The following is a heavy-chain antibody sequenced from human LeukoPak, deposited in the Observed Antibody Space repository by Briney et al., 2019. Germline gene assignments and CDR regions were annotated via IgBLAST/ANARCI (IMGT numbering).Heavy chain of an antibody. CDR1: GGSFSGYY. Sequence: SETLSLTCAVYGGSFSGYYWSWIREPPGKGLEWIGEINHSGSTNYNPSLKSRVTISVDTSKNQFSLKLSSVTAADTAVYYCARHPNYYGSGSYPNWFDPWGQGTLVTVSS. V-gene: IGHV4-34*01. J-gene: IGHJ5*02. D-gene: IGHD3-10*01. CDR2: INHSGST. CDR3: ARHPNYYGSGSYPNWFDP.